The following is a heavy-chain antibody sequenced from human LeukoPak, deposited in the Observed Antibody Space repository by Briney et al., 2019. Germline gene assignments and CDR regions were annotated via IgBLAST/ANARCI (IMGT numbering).Heavy chain of an antibody. V-gene: IGHV3-48*03. CDR2: ISSSGSTI. CDR1: GFTFSSYE. J-gene: IGHJ4*02. D-gene: IGHD3-10*01. Sequence: GGSLRLSCAASGFTFSSYEMNWVRQAPGKGLEWVSYISSSGSTIYYADSVKGRFTISRDNAKNSLYPQMNSLRAEDTAVYYCARDDGYGSYFDYWGQGTLVTVSS. CDR3: ARDDGYGSYFDY.